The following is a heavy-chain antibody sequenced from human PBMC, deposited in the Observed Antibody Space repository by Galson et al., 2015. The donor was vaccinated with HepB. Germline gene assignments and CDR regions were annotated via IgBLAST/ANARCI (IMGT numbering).Heavy chain of an antibody. Sequence: SVKVSCKASGYTFTSYDINWVRQATGQGLEWMGWMNPNSGNTGYAQKFQGRVTMTRNTSISTAYMELSSLRSEDTAVYYCARSFRGYDYIWGIYRGGPWFDPWGQGTLVTVSS. CDR2: MNPNSGNT. CDR1: GYTFTSYD. V-gene: IGHV1-8*01. CDR3: ARSFRGYDYIWGIYRGGPWFDP. D-gene: IGHD3-16*02. J-gene: IGHJ5*02.